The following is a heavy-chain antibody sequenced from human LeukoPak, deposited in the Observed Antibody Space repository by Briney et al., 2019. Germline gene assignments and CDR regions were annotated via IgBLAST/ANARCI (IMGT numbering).Heavy chain of an antibody. V-gene: IGHV3-7*01. CDR3: ARDPVYGDLVDYFDY. D-gene: IGHD4-17*01. J-gene: IGHJ4*02. CDR2: IKQDGSEK. Sequence: GGSLRLSCAASGFTFSSYWMSWVRQAPGKGLEWVANIKQDGSEKYYVDSVKGRFTISRDNAKNSLYLQMNSLRAEDTAVYYCARDPVYGDLVDYFDYWGQGTLVTVSS. CDR1: GFTFSSYW.